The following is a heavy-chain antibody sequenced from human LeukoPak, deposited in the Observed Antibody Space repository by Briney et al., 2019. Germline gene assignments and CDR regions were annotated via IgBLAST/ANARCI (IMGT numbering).Heavy chain of an antibody. CDR3: ATGVLGYSSSWSDAFDI. Sequence: ASVKVSCKVSGYTLTELSMHWVRQAPGKGREWMGGFDPEDGETIYAQKFQGRVTMTEDTSTDTAYMELSSLRSEDTAVYYCATGVLGYSSSWSDAFDIWGQGTMVTVSS. D-gene: IGHD6-13*01. V-gene: IGHV1-24*01. CDR1: GYTLTELS. CDR2: FDPEDGET. J-gene: IGHJ3*02.